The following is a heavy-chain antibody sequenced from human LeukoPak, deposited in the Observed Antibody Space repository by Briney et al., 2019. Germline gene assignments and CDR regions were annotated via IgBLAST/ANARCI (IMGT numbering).Heavy chain of an antibody. CDR2: INPNSGGT. CDR1: GYTFTSYD. CDR3: ARDGLIEIRNAFDI. J-gene: IGHJ3*02. Sequence: ASVKVSCKASGYTFTSYDINWVRQAPGQGLEWMGWINPNSGGTNYAQKFQGRVTMTRDTSISTAYMELSRLRSDDTAVYYCARDGLIEIRNAFDIWGQGTMVTVSS. V-gene: IGHV1-2*02. D-gene: IGHD5-24*01.